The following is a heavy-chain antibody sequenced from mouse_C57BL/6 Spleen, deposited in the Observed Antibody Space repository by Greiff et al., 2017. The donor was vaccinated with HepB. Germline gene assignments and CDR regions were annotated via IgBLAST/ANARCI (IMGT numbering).Heavy chain of an antibody. D-gene: IGHD1-1*01. J-gene: IGHJ2*01. CDR3: ARGGYYGRFDY. CDR2: IHPNSGST. CDR1: GYTFTSYW. Sequence: QVHVKQPGAELVKPGASVKLSCKASGYTFTSYWMHWVKQRPGQGLEWIGMIHPNSGSTNYNEKFKSKATLTVDKSSSTAYMQLSSLTSEDSAVYYCARGGYYGRFDYWGQGTTLTVSS. V-gene: IGHV1-64*01.